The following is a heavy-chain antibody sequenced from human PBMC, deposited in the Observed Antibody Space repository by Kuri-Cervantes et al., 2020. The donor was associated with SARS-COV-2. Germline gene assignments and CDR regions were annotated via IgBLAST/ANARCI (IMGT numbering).Heavy chain of an antibody. CDR1: GGTFSSYT. CDR2: IIPIFGTA. V-gene: IGHV1-69*06. J-gene: IGHJ6*03. CDR3: ARDFSRTIQLWPSTLYYMDV. D-gene: IGHD5-18*01. Sequence: SVKVSCKASGGTFSSYTISWVRQAPGQGLEWMGGIIPIFGTANYAQKFQGRVTITAVKSTSTAYMELSSLRAEDTAVYYCARDFSRTIQLWPSTLYYMDVWGKGTTVTVSS.